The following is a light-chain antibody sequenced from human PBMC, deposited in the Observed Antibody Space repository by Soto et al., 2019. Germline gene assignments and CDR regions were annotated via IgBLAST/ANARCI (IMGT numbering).Light chain of an antibody. Sequence: QSVLTQPASVSGSPGQSITISCTGTTSDVGGYDFVSWHQHHPGKAPKLIIYDVNNRPSGLSNRFSGSKSGNTASLTISGLQTEDEADYYCCSYTSSHTRVFGTGTKVTVL. CDR3: CSYTSSHTRV. CDR1: TSDVGGYDF. J-gene: IGLJ1*01. CDR2: DVN. V-gene: IGLV2-14*01.